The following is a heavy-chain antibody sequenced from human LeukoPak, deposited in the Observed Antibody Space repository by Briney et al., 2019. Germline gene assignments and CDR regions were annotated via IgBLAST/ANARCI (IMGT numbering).Heavy chain of an antibody. CDR2: INSDGSST. CDR1: GFTFSSYS. V-gene: IGHV3-74*01. J-gene: IGHJ6*03. Sequence: PGGSLRLSCAASGFTFSSYSMNWVRQAPGKGLVWVSRINSDGSSTSYADSVKGRFTISRDNAKDTLYLQMNSLRAEDTAVYYCAREPDGRFYYYYYMDVWGKGTTVTVSS. CDR3: AREPDGRFYYYYYMDV. D-gene: IGHD3-3*01.